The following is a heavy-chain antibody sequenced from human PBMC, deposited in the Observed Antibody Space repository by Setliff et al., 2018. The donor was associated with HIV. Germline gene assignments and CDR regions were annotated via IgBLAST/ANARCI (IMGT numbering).Heavy chain of an antibody. Sequence: SETLSLTCTVSGGSISSYYWSWIRQPPGKGLEWIGYIYYSGTTNYNPSLKSRVTISIATSRNQFSLKLTSVTAADTAIYYCARGVNFDYWGQGTQVTVSS. V-gene: IGHV4-59*01. CDR1: GGSISSYY. CDR3: ARGVNFDY. J-gene: IGHJ4*02. D-gene: IGHD3-3*01. CDR2: IYYSGTT.